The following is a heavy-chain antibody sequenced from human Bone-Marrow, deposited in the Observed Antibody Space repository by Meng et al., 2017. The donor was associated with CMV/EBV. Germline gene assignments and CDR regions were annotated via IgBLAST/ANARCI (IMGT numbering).Heavy chain of an antibody. CDR2: IYYSGST. CDR1: GGSISSYY. D-gene: IGHD2-2*01. V-gene: IGHV4-59*01. J-gene: IGHJ6*02. Sequence: GSLRLSCTVSGGSISSYYWSWIRQPPGKGLEWIGYIYYSGSTNYNPSLKSRVTISVDTSKNQFSLNLSSVTAADTAVYYCARAGKDIVIVPADNPYYFYGMDVWGQGTTVTVSS. CDR3: ARAGKDIVIVPADNPYYFYGMDV.